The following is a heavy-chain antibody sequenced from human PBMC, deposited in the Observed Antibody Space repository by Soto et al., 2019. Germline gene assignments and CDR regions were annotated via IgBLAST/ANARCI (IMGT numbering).Heavy chain of an antibody. CDR1: GFTFSSYG. CDR3: ARDLGYCSGGSCYSFPDY. Sequence: PGGSLRLSCAASGFTFSSYGMHWVRQAPGKGLEWVAVIWYDGSNKYYADSVKGRFTISRDNSKNTLYLQMNSLRAEDTAVYYCARDLGYCSGGSCYSFPDYWGQGTLVTVSS. CDR2: IWYDGSNK. V-gene: IGHV3-33*01. D-gene: IGHD2-15*01. J-gene: IGHJ4*02.